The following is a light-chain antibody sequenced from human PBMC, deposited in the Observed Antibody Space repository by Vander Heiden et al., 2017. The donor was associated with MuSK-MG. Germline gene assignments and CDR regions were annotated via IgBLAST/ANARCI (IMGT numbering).Light chain of an antibody. J-gene: IGLJ1*01. CDR1: SSDVGSYNL. CDR2: EVS. Sequence: QSALTQPASVSGSPGQSITISCTGTSSDVGSYNLVSWYQQQPGKAPKLMIYEVSKRPSGVSNRFSGSKSGNTASLTISGLQAEDEADYYCCSYAGTPRVFGTGTKVTVL. CDR3: CSYAGTPRV. V-gene: IGLV2-23*02.